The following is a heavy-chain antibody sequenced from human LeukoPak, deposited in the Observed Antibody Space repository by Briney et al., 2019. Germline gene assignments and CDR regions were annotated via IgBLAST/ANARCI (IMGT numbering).Heavy chain of an antibody. V-gene: IGHV4-59*08. D-gene: IGHD3-3*01. CDR1: GGSIRGYY. J-gene: IGHJ4*02. CDR2: IFYNGSI. CDR3: ARRDFWNGYFNF. Sequence: PSETLSLTCSVSGGSIRGYYWSWMGQPPGKRLEWVGYIFYNGSIKYNSSLKSRVTISVDTSKNQFSLKLTSVTAADSAVYYCARRDFWNGYFNFWGQGTRVTVSS.